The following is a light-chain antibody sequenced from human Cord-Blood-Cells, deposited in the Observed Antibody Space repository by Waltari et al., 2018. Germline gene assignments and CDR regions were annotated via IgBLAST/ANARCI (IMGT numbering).Light chain of an antibody. V-gene: IGLV1-44*01. CDR3: AAWDDSLNGYV. CDR1: SSDVGGYNY. Sequence: QSALTQPASVSGSPGQSITISCTGTSSDVGGYNYVSWYQQLPGTAPELPIYSNNQRPSGVPDRFSGSKSGTSASLAISGLQSEDEADYYCAAWDDSLNGYVFGTGTKVTVL. CDR2: SNN. J-gene: IGLJ1*01.